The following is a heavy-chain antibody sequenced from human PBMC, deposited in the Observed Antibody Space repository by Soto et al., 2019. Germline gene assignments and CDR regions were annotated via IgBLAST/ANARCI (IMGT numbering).Heavy chain of an antibody. J-gene: IGHJ3*02. CDR2: ITSNGGST. CDR1: GFTFSSYT. D-gene: IGHD3-10*01. Sequence: PGGSLRLSCAASGFTFSSYTMHWVRQAPGKGLEYVSAITSNGGSTYYANSVKGRFTISRDNSKNTLYLQTGSLRAEDMAVYYCARGYYGSGSYYPYAAFDIWGQGTMVTVSS. CDR3: ARGYYGSGSYYPYAAFDI. V-gene: IGHV3-64*01.